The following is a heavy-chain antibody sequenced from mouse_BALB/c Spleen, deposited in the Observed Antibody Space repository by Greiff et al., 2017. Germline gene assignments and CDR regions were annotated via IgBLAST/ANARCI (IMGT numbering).Heavy chain of an antibody. D-gene: IGHD2-3*01. CDR3: ARGDDGYLLDY. Sequence: VQLQQPGAELVKPGASVKLSCKASGYTFTSYWMHWVKQRPGQGLEWIGEINPSNGRTNYNEKFKSKATLTVDKSSSTAYMQLSSLTSEDSAVYYCARGDDGYLLDYWGQGTTLTVSS. CDR1: GYTFTSYW. J-gene: IGHJ2*01. V-gene: IGHV1S81*02. CDR2: INPSNGRT.